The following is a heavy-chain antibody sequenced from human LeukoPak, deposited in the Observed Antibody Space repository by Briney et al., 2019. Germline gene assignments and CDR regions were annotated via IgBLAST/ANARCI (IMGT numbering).Heavy chain of an antibody. J-gene: IGHJ4*02. CDR3: ATTSGRVGRDY. CDR1: GDPISNNF. V-gene: IGHV4-59*01. CDR2: IHGSGST. Sequence: SETLSLTCTVSGDPISNNFWTWVRQPPAKGLEWIGYIHGSGSTNYNPSLESRVTTSVDTSTNQFSLKLTPVTAADTAVYFCATTSGRVGRDYWGQGILVTVSS. D-gene: IGHD1-26*01.